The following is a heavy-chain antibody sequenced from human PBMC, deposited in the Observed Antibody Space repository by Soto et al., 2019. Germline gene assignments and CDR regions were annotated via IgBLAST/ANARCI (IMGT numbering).Heavy chain of an antibody. CDR1: GVCVSRDYQ. J-gene: IGHJ1*01. CDR2: ISYSGSP. V-gene: IGHV4-30-4*01. D-gene: IGHD1-26*01. Sequence: PLSLTCTGSGVCVSRDYQWIWIRQPPVKGLEWIGHISYSGSPYYHPSLRSRLSISVDTSKNQFSLKVKSVTAADTAVYYCARAWDVWGQGTLVTVSS. CDR3: ARAWDV.